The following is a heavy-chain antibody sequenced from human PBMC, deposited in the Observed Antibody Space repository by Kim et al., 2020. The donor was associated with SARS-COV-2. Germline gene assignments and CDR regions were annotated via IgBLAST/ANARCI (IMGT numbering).Heavy chain of an antibody. V-gene: IGHV3-43*01. D-gene: IGHD2-2*01. CDR3: AKSAAPHYYYGMDV. J-gene: IGHJ6*02. Sequence: ADSVKGRFTISRDNSKNSLYLQMNSLRTEDTALYYCAKSAAPHYYYGMDVWGQGTTVTVSS.